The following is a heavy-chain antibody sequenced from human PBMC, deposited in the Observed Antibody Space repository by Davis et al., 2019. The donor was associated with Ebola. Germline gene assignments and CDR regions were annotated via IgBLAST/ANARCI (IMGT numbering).Heavy chain of an antibody. CDR2: IRTKTNKYAT. CDR1: GFTFSVSA. J-gene: IGHJ4*02. D-gene: IGHD1-26*01. V-gene: IGHV3-73*01. CDR3: TRHGSY. Sequence: GESLKISCVASGFTFSVSAVHWVRQASGKGLEWLGRIRTKTNKYATAYAASVKGRFTISRDDSKNTAYLQMNSLKTEDTAVYYCTRHGSYWGQGTLVTVSS.